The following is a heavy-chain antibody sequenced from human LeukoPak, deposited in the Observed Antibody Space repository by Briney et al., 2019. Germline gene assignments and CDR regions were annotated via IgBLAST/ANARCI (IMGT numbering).Heavy chain of an antibody. Sequence: ASVKVSCKASGYTFTSYGISWVRQARGQGLEGRGWISAYKCNTNYAQKLQSRVTMTTDTSTSTAYVQPRSLRSGDTAAYYWARDRSLALLWCGEASDYWGQGTLVTVSS. CDR2: ISAYKCNT. CDR1: GYTFTSYG. J-gene: IGHJ4*02. D-gene: IGHD3-10*01. CDR3: ARDRSLALLWCGEASDY. V-gene: IGHV1-18*01.